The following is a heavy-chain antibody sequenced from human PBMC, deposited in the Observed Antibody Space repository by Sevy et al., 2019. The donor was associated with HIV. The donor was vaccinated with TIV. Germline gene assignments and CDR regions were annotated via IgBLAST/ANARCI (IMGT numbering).Heavy chain of an antibody. Sequence: GGSLRLSCAASGFTFSTYDIHWVRQAPGKGLEWVAAVIGYDGSNKYYADSVKGRFTISRDNSKNTLYLQMNSLRAGDTAVYYCAREGGSDWYLDYWGQGTLVTVSS. V-gene: IGHV3-33*01. CDR3: AREGGSDWYLDY. CDR2: IGYDGSNK. CDR1: GFTFSTYD. D-gene: IGHD6-19*01. J-gene: IGHJ4*02.